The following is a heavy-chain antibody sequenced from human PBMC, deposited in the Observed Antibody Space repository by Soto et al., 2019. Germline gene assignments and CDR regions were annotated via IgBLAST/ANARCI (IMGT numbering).Heavy chain of an antibody. CDR2: MNSDGRTT. CDR3: ATAEVDY. Sequence: EVQLVESGGGLVQPGGSLRLSCAASGFNFGNNWMHWVRQAPGKGLEWVSSMNSDGRTTNYADSVKGRFTVSRDNAKNTLYLQMNSLRAEDTAVYYCATAEVDYWGPGTLVTVSS. V-gene: IGHV3-74*01. J-gene: IGHJ4*02. CDR1: GFNFGNNW.